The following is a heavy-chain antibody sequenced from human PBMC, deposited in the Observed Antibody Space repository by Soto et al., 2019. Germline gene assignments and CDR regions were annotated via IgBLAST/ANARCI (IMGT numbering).Heavy chain of an antibody. CDR3: ARGGISYNWNYRAGGPLQALFDY. CDR1: GGTFSSYA. D-gene: IGHD1-7*01. Sequence: VASVKVSCKASGGTFSSYAISWVRQAPGQGLEWMGGIIPIFGTANYAQKFQGRVTITADESTSTAYMELSSLRSEDTAVYYCARGGISYNWNYRAGGPLQALFDYWGQGTLVTVSS. J-gene: IGHJ4*02. CDR2: IIPIFGTA. V-gene: IGHV1-69*13.